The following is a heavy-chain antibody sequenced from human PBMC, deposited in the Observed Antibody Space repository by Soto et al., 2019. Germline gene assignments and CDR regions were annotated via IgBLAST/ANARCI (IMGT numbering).Heavy chain of an antibody. CDR2: IYHSGST. D-gene: IGHD2-15*01. CDR1: SGSISSSNW. J-gene: IGHJ6*03. CDR3: AVIVVVVRPYYYYYMDV. V-gene: IGHV4-4*02. Sequence: SETLSLTCAVSSGSISSSNWWGWVRQPPGKGLEWIGEIYHSGSTNYNPSLKSRVTISVDKSKNQFSLKLSSVTAADTAVYYCAVIVVVVRPYYYYYMDVWGKGTTVTVSS.